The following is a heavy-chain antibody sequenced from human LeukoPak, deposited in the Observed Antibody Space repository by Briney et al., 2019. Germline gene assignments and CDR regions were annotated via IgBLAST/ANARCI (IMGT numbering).Heavy chain of an antibody. D-gene: IGHD1-7*01. CDR2: ISYDGSNK. V-gene: IGHV3-30*03. CDR3: ARDGPLNWNYNFDY. J-gene: IGHJ4*02. CDR1: GFTFSSYG. Sequence: GGSLRLSCAASGFTFSSYGMHWVRQAPGKGLEWVAVISYDGSNKYYADSVKGRFTISRDNAKNSLYLQMNSLRAEDTAVYYCARDGPLNWNYNFDYWGQGTLVTVSS.